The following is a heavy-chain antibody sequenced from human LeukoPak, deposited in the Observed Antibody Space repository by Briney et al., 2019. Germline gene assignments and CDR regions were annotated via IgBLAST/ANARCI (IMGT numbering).Heavy chain of an antibody. CDR1: GYTFTSYG. V-gene: IGHV1-18*01. CDR3: ARAMYYYDSSGYYDY. CDR2: ISAYNGNT. Sequence: ASVKVSCKASGYTFTSYGISWVRQAPGQGLGGMGWISAYNGNTNYAQKLQGRVTMTTDTSTSTAYMELRSLRSDDTAVYYCARAMYYYDSSGYYDYWGQGTLVTVSS. D-gene: IGHD3-22*01. J-gene: IGHJ4*02.